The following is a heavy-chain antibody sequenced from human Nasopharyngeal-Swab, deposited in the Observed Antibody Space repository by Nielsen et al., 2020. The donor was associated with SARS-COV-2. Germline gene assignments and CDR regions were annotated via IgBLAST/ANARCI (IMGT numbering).Heavy chain of an antibody. CDR3: ARGPGYYYDSSGSFPVY. CDR2: ISYDGSNK. D-gene: IGHD3-22*01. J-gene: IGHJ4*02. CDR1: GFTFSSYS. Sequence: GESLNISCAASGFTFSSYSMNWVRQAPGKGLEWVAVISYDGSNKYYADSVKGRFTISRDNSKNTLYLQMNSLRAEDTAVYYCARGPGYYYDSSGSFPVYWGQGTLVTVSS. V-gene: IGHV3-30*03.